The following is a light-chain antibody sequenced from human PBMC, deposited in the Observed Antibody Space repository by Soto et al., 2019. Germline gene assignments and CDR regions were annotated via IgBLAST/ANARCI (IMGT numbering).Light chain of an antibody. J-gene: IGLJ1*01. V-gene: IGLV2-14*01. CDR1: SSDVGGYNY. CDR3: SSYTSSSTRSV. CDR2: DVS. Sequence: QSALTQPASVSGSPGQSITISCTGTSSDVGGYNYVSWYQQHPGKAPKLMIYDVSNRPSGVSNRFSGSKSGNTASLTISGLQAEDEADYYCSSYTSSSTRSVFGPGTKVTVL.